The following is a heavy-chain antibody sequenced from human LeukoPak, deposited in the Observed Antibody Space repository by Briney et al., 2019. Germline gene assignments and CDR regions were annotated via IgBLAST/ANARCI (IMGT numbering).Heavy chain of an antibody. D-gene: IGHD3-10*01. CDR2: VNPHSGGT. CDR1: GYSFIDYY. V-gene: IGHV1-2*02. Sequence: ASAKVSCKASGYSFIDYYIHWVRQVPGQGLEWMGWVNPHSGGTKFAQRFQGRVTMTRDTSINTAYMEVSSLRSDDTAVYYCARDIGDYYGSGSYWLLWGQGTLVTVAS. J-gene: IGHJ4*02. CDR3: ARDIGDYYGSGSYWLL.